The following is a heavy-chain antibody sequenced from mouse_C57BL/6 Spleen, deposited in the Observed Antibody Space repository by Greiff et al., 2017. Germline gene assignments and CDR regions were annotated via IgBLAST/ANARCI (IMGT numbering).Heavy chain of an antibody. Sequence: QVHVKQSGAELVKPGASVKISCKASGYAFSSYWMNWVKQRPGKGLEWIGQIYPGDGDTNYNGKFKGKATLTADKSSSTAYMQLSSLTSEDSAVYFCARDSSSSDAMDYWGQGTSVTVSS. CDR2: IYPGDGDT. D-gene: IGHD1-1*01. J-gene: IGHJ4*01. CDR1: GYAFSSYW. V-gene: IGHV1-80*01. CDR3: ARDSSSSDAMDY.